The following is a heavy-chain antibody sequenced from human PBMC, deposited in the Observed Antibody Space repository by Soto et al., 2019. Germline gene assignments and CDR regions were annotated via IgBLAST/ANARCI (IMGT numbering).Heavy chain of an antibody. D-gene: IGHD4-17*01. CDR3: AVHGDYDAFNI. V-gene: IGHV3-74*01. CDR1: GITFSRYW. J-gene: IGHJ3*02. Sequence: EVQVVESGGGLVQPGGSLRLSCAASGITFSRYWTHWVRQGPGKGLEWVSRMSPDGSSTSYADSVKGRLTISRDDAKNTLSLQVNSLRADDTAVYYCAVHGDYDAFNIWGQGTMVTVSS. CDR2: MSPDGSST.